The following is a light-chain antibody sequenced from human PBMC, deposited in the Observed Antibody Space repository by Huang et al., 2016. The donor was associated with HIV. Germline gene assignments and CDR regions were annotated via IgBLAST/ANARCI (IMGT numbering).Light chain of an antibody. CDR3: QQYDDWPPWT. Sequence: EIVMTQSPATLSVSPGERATLSCRASQNITRLAWYQHKPGHAPRLLICDASSRATGVPARFSGGGSGTDFTLTVSSLQCEDFALYYCQQYDDWPPWTFGQGTQVDIK. CDR2: DAS. J-gene: IGKJ1*01. CDR1: QNITR. V-gene: IGKV3-15*01.